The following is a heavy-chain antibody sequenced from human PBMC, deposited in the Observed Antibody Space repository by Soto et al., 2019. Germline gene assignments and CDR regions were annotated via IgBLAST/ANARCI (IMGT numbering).Heavy chain of an antibody. Sequence: QVQLQESGPGLVKPSENLSLTCTVSGGSISSGGYYWSWIRQHPGKGLEWIGYIYNSGITYYSASLRGGFTISPATSRNQFSLQMNSGTAADTAVYYRARDPEWWGEGTMVTVSS. CDR1: GGSISSGGYY. CDR2: IYNSGIT. D-gene: IGHD2-8*01. J-gene: IGHJ3*01. CDR3: ARDPEW. V-gene: IGHV4-31*03.